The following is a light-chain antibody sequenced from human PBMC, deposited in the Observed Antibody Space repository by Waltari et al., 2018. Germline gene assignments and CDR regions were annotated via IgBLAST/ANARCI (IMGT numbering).Light chain of an antibody. J-gene: IGLJ3*02. V-gene: IGLV2-8*01. CDR2: EVS. CDR1: SSDVGAHNY. Sequence: QSALTQPPSASGSPGQSVTISCTGTSSDVGAHNYASWYQQHPGKAPKLMISEVSKRPSGVPDRFSGSKSGNTASLTVSGLQAEDEADYYCSSYAGSNIVFGGGTKLTVL. CDR3: SSYAGSNIV.